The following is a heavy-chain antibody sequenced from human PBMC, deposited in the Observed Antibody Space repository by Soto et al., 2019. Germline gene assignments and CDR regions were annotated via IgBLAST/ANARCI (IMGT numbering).Heavy chain of an antibody. J-gene: IGHJ4*02. CDR1: GDSVSSNSAA. Sequence: QSQTLSLTCAISGDSVSSNSAAWNWIRQSPSRGLEWLGRTYYRSKWYNDYAVSVKSRITINPDTSKNQFSLQLNSVTPEDTAVYYCARDKCIGGYCSGGSSAALDYWGQGTLVTVSS. CDR2: TYYRSKWYN. V-gene: IGHV6-1*01. D-gene: IGHD2-15*01. CDR3: ARDKCIGGYCSGGSSAALDY.